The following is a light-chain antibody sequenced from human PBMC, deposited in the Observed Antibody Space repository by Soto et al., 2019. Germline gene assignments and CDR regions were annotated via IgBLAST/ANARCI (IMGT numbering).Light chain of an antibody. V-gene: IGKV2-24*01. CDR2: KIS. Sequence: DIVMTQTPLSSPVTLGQPASISCRSSQSLLHSDGNTYLSWLQQRPGQPPRLLIYKISNRLSGVPDRFSGSGAGTDFTLKISRVEADDVGVYYCMQATQYSPYTFGQGTKLEI. J-gene: IGKJ2*01. CDR3: MQATQYSPYT. CDR1: QSLLHSDGNTY.